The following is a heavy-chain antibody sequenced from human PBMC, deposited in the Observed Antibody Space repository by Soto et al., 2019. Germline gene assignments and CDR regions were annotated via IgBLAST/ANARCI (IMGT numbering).Heavy chain of an antibody. CDR1: GFTFSSFE. CDR3: ARIHHSSSVPIY. D-gene: IGHD6-19*01. CDR2: IGHTGRSI. Sequence: GVLRLSCASSGFTFSSFEMNWVRQAPGKGLEWISYIGHTGRSIYYADSVKGRITVSRDNAKNSLYLQLSSLTVEDTAVYYCARIHHSSSVPIYWGRGTLVTVSS. V-gene: IGHV3-48*03. J-gene: IGHJ4*02.